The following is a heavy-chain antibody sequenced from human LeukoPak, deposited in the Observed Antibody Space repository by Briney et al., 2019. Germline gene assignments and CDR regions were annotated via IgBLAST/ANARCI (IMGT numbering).Heavy chain of an antibody. D-gene: IGHD3-22*01. CDR1: GGTFSSYA. CDR2: IIPIFGTA. Sequence: GSSVKVSCKASGGTFSSYAISWVRQAPGQGLEWMGGIIPIFGTANYAQKFQGRVTITTDESTSTAYMELSSLRSEDTAVYYCARDYYYDSSGYYPPNDYWGQGTLVTVSS. CDR3: ARDYYYDSSGYYPPNDY. J-gene: IGHJ4*02. V-gene: IGHV1-69*05.